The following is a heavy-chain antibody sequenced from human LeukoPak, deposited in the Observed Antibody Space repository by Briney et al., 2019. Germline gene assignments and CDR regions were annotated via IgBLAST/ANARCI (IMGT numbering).Heavy chain of an antibody. CDR2: ISSSGSTI. Sequence: PGGSLRLSCAASGFTFSSYEMNWVRQAPGKGLEWVSYISSSGSTIYYADSLKGRFTISRDNAKNSLYLQMNSLRAEDTAVYYCARDRYYYDSSGYYFYDYWGQGTLVTVSS. V-gene: IGHV3-48*03. J-gene: IGHJ4*02. CDR1: GFTFSSYE. D-gene: IGHD3-22*01. CDR3: ARDRYYYDSSGYYFYDY.